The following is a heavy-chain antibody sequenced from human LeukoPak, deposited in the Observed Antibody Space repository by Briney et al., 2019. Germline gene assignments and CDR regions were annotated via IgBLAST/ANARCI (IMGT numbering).Heavy chain of an antibody. CDR2: LSWGSGSR. CDR1: GVSFDAYA. CDR3: AKGISGGLSGQLDC. Sequence: GRSLRLSCVASGVSFDAYAMHWVRQVPGKGLEWVSGLSWGSGSRGYAESVKGRFTMSRDNAKNSLYLQMNSLRAEDSGLYHCAKGISGGLSGQLDCWGQGTLVTVSS. J-gene: IGHJ4*02. D-gene: IGHD2-8*02. V-gene: IGHV3-9*01.